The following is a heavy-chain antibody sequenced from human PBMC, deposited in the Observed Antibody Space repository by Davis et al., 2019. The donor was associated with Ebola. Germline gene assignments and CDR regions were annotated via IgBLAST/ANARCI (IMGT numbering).Heavy chain of an antibody. CDR1: GFTFSSYA. V-gene: IGHV4-39*01. CDR2: IHYGGST. J-gene: IGHJ4*02. Sequence: GSLRLSCAASGFTFSSYAMSWIRQPPGKGLEWIGSIHYGGSTYYTPSLKSRVIISVDTSRKQFSLNLSSVTAADTAIYYCARLSSSVAGLYWGQGILVTVSS. D-gene: IGHD6-19*01. CDR3: ARLSSSVAGLY.